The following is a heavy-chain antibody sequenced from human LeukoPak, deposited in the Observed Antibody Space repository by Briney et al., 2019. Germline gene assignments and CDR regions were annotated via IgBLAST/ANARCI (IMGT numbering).Heavy chain of an antibody. Sequence: PGGSLRLSCAASGFTFSSYWMSWVRQAPGKGLEWVANIKQDGSEKYYVDSVKGRFTISRDNAKNSLYLQMNSLRAEDTAVYYCARGLHSSGWRGDYWGQGTLVTVSS. J-gene: IGHJ4*02. D-gene: IGHD6-19*01. V-gene: IGHV3-7*01. CDR1: GFTFSSYW. CDR2: IKQDGSEK. CDR3: ARGLHSSGWRGDY.